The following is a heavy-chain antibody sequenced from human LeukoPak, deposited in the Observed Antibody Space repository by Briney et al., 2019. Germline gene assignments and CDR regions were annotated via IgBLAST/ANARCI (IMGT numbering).Heavy chain of an antibody. CDR3: ARDPGYCSSTSCHLDI. CDR1: GFTFSSYS. V-gene: IGHV3-48*01. D-gene: IGHD2-2*03. CDR2: SSSSSSII. J-gene: IGHJ3*02. Sequence: GGSLRLSCAASGFTFSSYSMNWVRQAPGKGLEWVSYSSSSSSIIYYADSVKGRFTISRDNAKNSLYLQMNSLRAEDTAVYYCARDPGYCSSTSCHLDIWGQGTMVTVSS.